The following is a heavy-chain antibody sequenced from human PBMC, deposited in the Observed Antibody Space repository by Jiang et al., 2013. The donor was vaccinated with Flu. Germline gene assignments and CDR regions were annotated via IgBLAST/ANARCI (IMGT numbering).Heavy chain of an antibody. V-gene: IGHV1-69*06. CDR3: ARRSSFLTDRDYYYYGMDV. CDR2: IIPIFGTV. Sequence: VKVSCKASGGTFNNYAINWVRQAPGQGLEWMGGIIPIFGTVNYAQKFQGRVTITADKSTSTAYMELSSLRSEDTAVYYCARRSSFLTDRDYYYYGMDVWGQGTTVTVPS. D-gene: IGHD2-15*01. J-gene: IGHJ6*02. CDR1: GGTFNNYA.